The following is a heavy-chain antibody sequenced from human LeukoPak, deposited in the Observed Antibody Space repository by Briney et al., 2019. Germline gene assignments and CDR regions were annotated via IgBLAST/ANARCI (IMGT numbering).Heavy chain of an antibody. CDR3: ARGRGYDSSGYRDAFDI. J-gene: IGHJ3*02. Sequence: WMSWVRQAPGKGLEWVANIKQDGTEKYYVDSVKGRFTISRDNSKNTLYLQINSLRAEDTAVYYCARGRGYDSSGYRDAFDIWGQGTMVTVSS. CDR1: W. CDR2: IKQDGTEK. D-gene: IGHD3-22*01. V-gene: IGHV3-7*01.